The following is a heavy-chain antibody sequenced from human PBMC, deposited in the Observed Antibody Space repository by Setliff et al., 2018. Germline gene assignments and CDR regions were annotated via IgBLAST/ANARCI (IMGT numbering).Heavy chain of an antibody. V-gene: IGHV1-69*13. CDR3: ARDALYDSNDRNSYYGNWLDP. Sequence: GASVKVSCKASGYTFTSYGISWVRQAPGQGPEWMGGIIPIYGSTNNAEKFQGRVTFSADESMSTVYMELSSLTSADTALYYCARDALYDSNDRNSYYGNWLDPWGQGTLVTVSS. D-gene: IGHD3-22*01. CDR2: IIPIYGST. J-gene: IGHJ5*02. CDR1: GYTFTSYG.